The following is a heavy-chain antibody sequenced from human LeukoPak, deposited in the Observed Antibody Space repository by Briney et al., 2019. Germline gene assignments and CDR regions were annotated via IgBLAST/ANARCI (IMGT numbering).Heavy chain of an antibody. CDR1: GFNFDDYA. CDR2: ISWNSDII. Sequence: PGRSLRLSCAASGFNFDDYAMHWVRQAPGKGPEWVSGISWNSDIIAYADSVKGRFTISRDNAKNSLYLQMNILRLEDTALYYCTKDTSHYSSSGFDYWGQGTPVTVSS. CDR3: TKDTSHYSSSGFDY. J-gene: IGHJ4*02. D-gene: IGHD6-6*01. V-gene: IGHV3-9*01.